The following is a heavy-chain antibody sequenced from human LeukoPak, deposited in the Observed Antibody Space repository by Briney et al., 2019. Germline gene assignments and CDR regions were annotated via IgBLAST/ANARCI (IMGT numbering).Heavy chain of an antibody. V-gene: IGHV3-30*02. CDR1: GFNFINCG. CDR3: ANVVATYD. CDR2: IRYDGSQK. Sequence: GGSLRLSCAASGFNFINCGMHWVRQAPGKGLEWVAFIRYDGSQKYYADSVKGRFTISRDNSKNTLYLEMNGLRRDDTAVYYCANVVATYDWGQGTLVTVSS. D-gene: IGHD5-12*01. J-gene: IGHJ4*02.